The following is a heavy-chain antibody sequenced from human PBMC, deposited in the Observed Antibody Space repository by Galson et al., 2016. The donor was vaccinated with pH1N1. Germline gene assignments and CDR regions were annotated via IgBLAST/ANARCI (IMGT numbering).Heavy chain of an antibody. CDR1: GDSVSSNSAA. J-gene: IGHJ3*02. V-gene: IGHV6-1*01. CDR2: TYYRSKWFY. CDR3: ARGVIDYDFWSGYQDHDAFDI. D-gene: IGHD3-3*01. Sequence: CAISGDSVSSNSAAWNWIRQSPSRGLEWLGRTYYRSKWFYDYEISVKSRITINPDTSKNQFSLQLNSVTPEDTAVYYCARGVIDYDFWSGYQDHDAFDIWGQGTFVSVS.